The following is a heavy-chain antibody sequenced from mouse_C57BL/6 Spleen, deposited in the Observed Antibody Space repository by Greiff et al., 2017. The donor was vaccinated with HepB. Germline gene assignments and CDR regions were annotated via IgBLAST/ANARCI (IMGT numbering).Heavy chain of an antibody. CDR2: IYPRSGNT. D-gene: IGHD1-1*01. V-gene: IGHV1-81*01. J-gene: IGHJ3*01. CDR1: GYTFTSYG. CDR3: ASYGSSYDAY. Sequence: VKLVESGAELARPGASVKLSCKASGYTFTSYGISWVKQRTGQGLEWIGEIYPRSGNTYYNEKFKGKATLTADKSSSTAYMELRSLTSEDSAVYFCASYGSSYDAYWGQGTLVTVSA.